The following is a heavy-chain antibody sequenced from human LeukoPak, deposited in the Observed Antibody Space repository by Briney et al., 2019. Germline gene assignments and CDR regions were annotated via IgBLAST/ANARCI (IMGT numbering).Heavy chain of an antibody. J-gene: IGHJ4*02. Sequence: ASVKVSCKVSGYTLTELSMHWVRQAPGKGLEWMGGFDPGDGETIYAQKFQGRVTMTEDTSTDTAYMELSSLRSEDTAVYYCATAIVGATKWRYFDYWGQGTLVTVSS. CDR2: FDPGDGET. CDR1: GYTLTELS. D-gene: IGHD1-26*01. CDR3: ATAIVGATKWRYFDY. V-gene: IGHV1-24*01.